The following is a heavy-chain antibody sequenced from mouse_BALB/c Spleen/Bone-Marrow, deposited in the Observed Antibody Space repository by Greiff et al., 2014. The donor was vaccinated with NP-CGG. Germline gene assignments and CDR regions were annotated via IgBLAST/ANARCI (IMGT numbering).Heavy chain of an antibody. CDR2: ISSGSSTI. CDR1: GFTFSSFA. J-gene: IGHJ2*01. CDR3: ARSGSSSGYFDY. D-gene: IGHD1-1*01. V-gene: IGHV5-17*02. Sequence: EVQLVESGGGLVQPGGSRKLSCAASGFTFSSFAMHWVRQAPEKGLEWVAYISSGSSTIYYADTVMGRSTISRDNPKNTLFLQMTSLRSEDTAMYYCARSGSSSGYFDYWGQGTTLTVSS.